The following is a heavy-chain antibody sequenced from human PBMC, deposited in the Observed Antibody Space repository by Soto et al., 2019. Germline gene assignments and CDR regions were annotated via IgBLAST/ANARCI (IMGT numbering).Heavy chain of an antibody. CDR1: GYTFGSHY. CDR2: INPSPGST. CDR3: VRSDCPSASCFVLYFYSIDV. Sequence: QVPLVQSGAEVSKPGASVKVACKASGYTFGSHYVHWVRQAPGQALEWMGIINPSPGSTSYADTFQGRVTMTRDTSTSTVDMDMSRLRSEATDTYYCVRSDCPSASCFVLYFYSIDVWGQGTTVTVSS. V-gene: IGHV1-46*01. D-gene: IGHD2-2*01. J-gene: IGHJ6*02.